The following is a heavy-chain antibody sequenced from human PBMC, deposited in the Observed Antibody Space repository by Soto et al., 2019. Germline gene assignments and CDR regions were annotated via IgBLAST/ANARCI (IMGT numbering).Heavy chain of an antibody. J-gene: IGHJ5*02. CDR2: ISSSSSYI. CDR1: GFTFSAYS. Sequence: GGSLRLSCAASGFTFSAYSMNWVRQAPGKGLEWVSSISSSSSYIYYADSLKGRFTISRDNAKNSLYLQMNSLRAEDTAVYYCARDWDLIQAWGQGTLVTVSS. D-gene: IGHD1-26*01. CDR3: ARDWDLIQA. V-gene: IGHV3-21*01.